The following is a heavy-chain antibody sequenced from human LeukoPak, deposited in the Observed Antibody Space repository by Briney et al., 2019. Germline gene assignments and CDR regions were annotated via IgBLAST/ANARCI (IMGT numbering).Heavy chain of an antibody. Sequence: ASVKVSCKASGGTFSSYAISWVRQAPGQGLEWMGGIIPIFGTANYAQKFQGRVTITADESTSTAYMELSSLRSEDTAVYYCARDRSAGLGYCSSTSCGYFDYWGQGTLVTVSS. CDR3: ARDRSAGLGYCSSTSCGYFDY. CDR2: IIPIFGTA. D-gene: IGHD2-2*01. CDR1: GGTFSSYA. J-gene: IGHJ4*02. V-gene: IGHV1-69*13.